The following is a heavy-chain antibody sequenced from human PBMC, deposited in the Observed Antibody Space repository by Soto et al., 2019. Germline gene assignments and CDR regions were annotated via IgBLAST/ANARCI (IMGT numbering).Heavy chain of an antibody. Sequence: SETLSLTCTVSGGSISFYFWSWIRQPPGKGLEYIGYIHYSGSTNYNPSLQSRVTISADTSKNQFSLKLSSVTAADTAVYYCARFGITIFGVVITNNWFDPWGQGTLVTVSS. CDR1: GGSISFYF. CDR3: ARFGITIFGVVITNNWFDP. J-gene: IGHJ5*02. V-gene: IGHV4-59*12. CDR2: IHYSGST. D-gene: IGHD3-3*01.